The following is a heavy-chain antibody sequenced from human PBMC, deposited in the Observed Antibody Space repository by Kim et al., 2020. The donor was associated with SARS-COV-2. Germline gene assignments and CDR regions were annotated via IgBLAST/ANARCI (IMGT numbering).Heavy chain of an antibody. Sequence: GGSLRLSCAASGFTFSNYGMHWVRQAPGKGLEWVAVISYDGSSKYHADSVKGRFTISRDNSKNTLHLQMNSLRAEDTAVYYCGRATGFGIGYFDYWGQGTLVTVSS. V-gene: IGHV3-33*05. J-gene: IGHJ4*02. CDR1: GFTFSNYG. CDR3: GRATGFGIGYFDY. CDR2: ISYDGSSK. D-gene: IGHD1-20*01.